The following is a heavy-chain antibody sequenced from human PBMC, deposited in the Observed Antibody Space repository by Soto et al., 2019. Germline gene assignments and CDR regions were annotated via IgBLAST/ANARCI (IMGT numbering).Heavy chain of an antibody. CDR1: GFTFSNYW. Sequence: EVKLVESGGGLVQPGGSLRLSCAASGFTFSNYWMYWVRQAPGQGLVWVSRINSDGSVSRYADSVKGRLTISRDNVKNTLYLQMNSLRVEDTAVYYCARGDCVGGSCYSLAGAFYCYMDVWGKGTTVTVFS. CDR3: ARGDCVGGSCYSLAGAFYCYMDV. D-gene: IGHD2-15*01. V-gene: IGHV3-74*01. J-gene: IGHJ6*03. CDR2: INSDGSVS.